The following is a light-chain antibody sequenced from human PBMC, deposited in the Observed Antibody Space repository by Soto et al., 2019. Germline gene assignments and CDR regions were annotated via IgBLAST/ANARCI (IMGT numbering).Light chain of an antibody. CDR1: QSVSNW. Sequence: DIQMTQSPSTLSVSLGERVTISCRASQSVSNWLACYQQKPGKPPKLLIYDGSSFESMFPSRFSGSGSGTEFILTISSLQPDDFATYYCQQYVTYSWTFDQGTKVEMK. CDR3: QQYVTYSWT. CDR2: DGS. V-gene: IGKV1-5*01. J-gene: IGKJ1*01.